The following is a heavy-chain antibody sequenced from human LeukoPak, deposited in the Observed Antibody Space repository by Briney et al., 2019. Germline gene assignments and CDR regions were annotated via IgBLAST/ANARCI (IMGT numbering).Heavy chain of an antibody. V-gene: IGHV4-31*03. CDR2: IYNTGRT. Sequence: SQTLSLTCTVSGASINNGGYYWGWIRQHPGKGPEWIGYIYNTGRTYHNPSLESRVTISTDTSENQFSLKLTSVTAADTATYYCARIRAAXESTIXSPHFDIWGXGTXVXVSS. D-gene: IGHD2/OR15-2a*01. J-gene: IGHJ4*01. CDR3: ARIRAAXESTIXSPHFDI. CDR1: GASINNGGYY.